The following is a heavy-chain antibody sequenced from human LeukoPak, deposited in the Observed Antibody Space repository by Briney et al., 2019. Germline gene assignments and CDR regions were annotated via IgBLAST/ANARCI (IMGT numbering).Heavy chain of an antibody. CDR2: ISGSGGYT. CDR1: GFTFSNYA. Sequence: GGSLRLSCAASGFTFSNYAMSWVRQAPGKGLEWVSAISGSGGYTVHADSVKGRFTISRDNSKNTLYLQMNSLRAEDTAVYYCAKHVDTAMVRPVDYWGQGTLVTVSS. V-gene: IGHV3-23*01. CDR3: AKHVDTAMVRPVDY. D-gene: IGHD5-18*01. J-gene: IGHJ4*02.